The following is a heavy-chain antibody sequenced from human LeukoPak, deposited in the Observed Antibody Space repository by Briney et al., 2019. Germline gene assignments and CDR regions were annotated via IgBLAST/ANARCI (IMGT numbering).Heavy chain of an antibody. V-gene: IGHV3-30-3*01. CDR3: ARSTRSWIDY. CDR1: GFTFSSYW. J-gene: IGHJ4*02. CDR2: ILYDGSNQ. Sequence: GGSLRLSCAASGFTFSSYWMHWVRQAPGKGLEWVADILYDGSNQYHADSVRGRFTISRDNSKNALYLQMNSLRIEDTAVYYCARSTRSWIDYWGQGTLVTVSS. D-gene: IGHD2-2*01.